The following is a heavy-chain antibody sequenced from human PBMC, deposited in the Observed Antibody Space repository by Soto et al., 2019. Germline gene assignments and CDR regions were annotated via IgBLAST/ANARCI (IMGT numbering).Heavy chain of an antibody. CDR3: ARGSYRAFDY. D-gene: IGHD4-4*01. CDR2: IYSGGTA. Sequence: GGSLRLSCAASEFSVSSNYLSWVRQAPGKGLEWVSGIYSGGTAYYADSVKGRFTLSRDNSKNTVYLQMNSLRVEDTAVYYCARGSYRAFDYWGQGXLVTVYS. CDR1: EFSVSSNY. V-gene: IGHV3-53*01. J-gene: IGHJ4*02.